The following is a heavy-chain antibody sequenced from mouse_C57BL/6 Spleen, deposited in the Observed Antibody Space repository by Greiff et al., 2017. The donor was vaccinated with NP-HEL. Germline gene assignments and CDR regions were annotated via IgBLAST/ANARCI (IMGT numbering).Heavy chain of an antibody. CDR1: GFNIKDYY. J-gene: IGHJ3*01. V-gene: IGHV14-2*01. D-gene: IGHD4-1*01. CDR3: ASSGTEFAY. Sequence: EVQLQQSGAELVKPGASVKLSCTASGFNIKDYYMHWVKQRTEQGLEWIGRIDPDDGETKYAPKFQGKATITADPSSNHAYLQLRSLTSKDTAVYYFASSGTEFAYWGQGTLVTVSA. CDR2: IDPDDGET.